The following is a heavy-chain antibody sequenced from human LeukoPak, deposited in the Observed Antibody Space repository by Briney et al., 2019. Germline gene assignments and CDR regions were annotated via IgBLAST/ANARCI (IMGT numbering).Heavy chain of an antibody. CDR3: ASRGAYSSNWWVWFDP. D-gene: IGHD6-13*01. CDR2: INHSGST. Sequence: PSGTLSLTCAVYGGSFSGYYWSWIRQPPGKGLEWIGEINHSGSTNYNPSLKSRVTISVDTSKNQFSLTLTSVTAADTAVYYCASRGAYSSNWWVWFDPWGQGTLVTVSS. V-gene: IGHV4-34*01. J-gene: IGHJ5*02. CDR1: GGSFSGYY.